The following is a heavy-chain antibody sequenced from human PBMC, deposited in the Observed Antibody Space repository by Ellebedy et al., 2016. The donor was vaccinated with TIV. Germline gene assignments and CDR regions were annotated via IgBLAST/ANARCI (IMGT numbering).Heavy chain of an antibody. J-gene: IGHJ4*02. CDR2: IWYDGSNK. CDR1: GFTFSSYG. V-gene: IGHV3-33*08. Sequence: GGSLRLSCAASGFTFSSYGMHWVRQAPGKGLEWVAVIWYDGSNKYYADSVKGRFTISRDNSKNTLYLQMNSLRAEDTAVYYCASLCSSTSCYLDYWGQGTLVTVSS. D-gene: IGHD2-2*01. CDR3: ASLCSSTSCYLDY.